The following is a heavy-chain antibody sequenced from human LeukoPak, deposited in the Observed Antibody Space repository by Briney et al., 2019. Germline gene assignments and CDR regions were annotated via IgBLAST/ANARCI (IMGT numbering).Heavy chain of an antibody. V-gene: IGHV3-11*04. Sequence: GGSLRLSCAASGFTFSDYYMSWIRQAPGKGLEWVSYISSSGSTIYYADSVKGRFTISRDNAKNSLYLQMNSLRAEDTAVYYCANYLLRLKYSSSSGTFDYWGQGTLVTVSS. CDR3: ANYLLRLKYSSSSGTFDY. CDR2: ISSSGSTI. J-gene: IGHJ4*02. D-gene: IGHD6-6*01. CDR1: GFTFSDYY.